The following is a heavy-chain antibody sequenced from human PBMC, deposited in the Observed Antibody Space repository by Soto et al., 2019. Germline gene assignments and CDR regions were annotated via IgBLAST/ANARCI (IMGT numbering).Heavy chain of an antibody. CDR3: ARGLWLRFYYMDV. J-gene: IGHJ6*03. D-gene: IGHD5-12*01. V-gene: IGHV3-23*01. Sequence: GGSLRLSCAASGFTFSSYAMSWVRQAPGKGLEWVSGISGSGGSTYYADSVKGRFTISRDNAKNSLYLQMNSLRAEDTAVYYCARGLWLRFYYMDVWGKGTTVTVSS. CDR2: ISGSGGST. CDR1: GFTFSSYA.